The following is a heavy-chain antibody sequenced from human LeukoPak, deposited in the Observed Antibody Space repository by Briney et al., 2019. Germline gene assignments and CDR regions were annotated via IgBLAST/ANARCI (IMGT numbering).Heavy chain of an antibody. CDR2: ISGNGGST. CDR1: GFTFSTYT. J-gene: IGHJ4*02. D-gene: IGHD3-10*01. V-gene: IGHV3-23*01. Sequence: GESLRLSCAASGFTFSTYTMTWVRQAPGKGLEWVSAISGNGGSTYYADSVKGRFTISRDDSKSPLYLQMNNLRAEDTAVYYCAKDIAFPSGYWGQGALVTVSS. CDR3: AKDIAFPSGY.